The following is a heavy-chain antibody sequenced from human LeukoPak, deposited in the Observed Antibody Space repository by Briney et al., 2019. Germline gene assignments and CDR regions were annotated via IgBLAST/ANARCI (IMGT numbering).Heavy chain of an antibody. Sequence: ASVKVSCKASGGTFSSYAISWVRQAPGQGLEWMGGIIPIFGTANYAQKFQGRVTITADESTSTAYMELSSLRSGDTAVYYCAREEGVAGNAFDYWGQGTLVTVSS. CDR1: GGTFSSYA. J-gene: IGHJ4*02. CDR3: AREEGVAGNAFDY. D-gene: IGHD6-19*01. CDR2: IIPIFGTA. V-gene: IGHV1-69*01.